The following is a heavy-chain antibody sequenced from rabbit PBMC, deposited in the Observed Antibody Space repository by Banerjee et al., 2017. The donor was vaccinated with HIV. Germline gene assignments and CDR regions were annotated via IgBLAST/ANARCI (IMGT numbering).Heavy chain of an antibody. CDR1: GVSFSGNSY. CDR3: ARGVYSSGWGVDLGYFDL. CDR2: IDAGSSGFT. Sequence: QSLEESGGDLVKPGASLTLTCIASGVSFSGNSYMCWVRQAPGKGLEWIACIDAGSSGFTYFASWAKGRFTISKTSSTTVTLQMTSLTAADTATYFCARGVYSSGWGVDLGYFDLWGPGTLVTVS. V-gene: IGHV1S40*01. J-gene: IGHJ4*01. D-gene: IGHD4-1*01.